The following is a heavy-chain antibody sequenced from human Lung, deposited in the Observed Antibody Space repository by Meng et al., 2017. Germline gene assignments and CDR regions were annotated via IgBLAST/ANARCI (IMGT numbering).Heavy chain of an antibody. V-gene: IGHV1-18*01. CDR3: ARGTPGRSYSDY. CDR2: LGAHDGDT. D-gene: IGHD3-10*01. CDR1: DYTFTGYG. Sequence: QVQPGQAGPEGKKPGAAVKASCKASDYTFTGYGVSWVRQAPGQGLEWMAWLGAHDGDTSHAPKFQGRVTVSADRPTATAYMELRSLRSDDTAVYYCARGTPGRSYSDYWGQGTLVTVSS. J-gene: IGHJ4*02.